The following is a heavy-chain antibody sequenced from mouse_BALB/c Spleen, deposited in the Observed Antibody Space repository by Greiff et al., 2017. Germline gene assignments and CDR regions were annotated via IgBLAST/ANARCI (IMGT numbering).Heavy chain of an antibody. J-gene: IGHJ3*01. CDR1: GYTFSSYW. Sequence: QVQLQQSGAELMKPGASVKISCKATGYTFSSYWIEWVKQRPGHGLEWIGEILPGSGSTNYNEKFKGKATFTADTSSNTAYMQLSSLTSEDSAVYYCAREGTTMSRGFAYWGQGTLVTVSA. CDR3: AREGTTMSRGFAY. CDR2: ILPGSGST. D-gene: IGHD2-4*01. V-gene: IGHV1-9*01.